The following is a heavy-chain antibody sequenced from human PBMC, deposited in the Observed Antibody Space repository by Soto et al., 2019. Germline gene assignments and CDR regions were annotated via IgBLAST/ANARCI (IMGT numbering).Heavy chain of an antibody. V-gene: IGHV3-53*01. Sequence: EVQLVESGGGLIQPGGSLKLSCAASGFTVGNIYMSWVRQAPGKGLECVSLIYSPGTTKYADSVKGRFTVSRDNAKNTLYLQMNSLRAEDTAVYYCAKDGRGSGSHYNSFGYWGQGTLVTVSS. J-gene: IGHJ4*02. CDR2: IYSPGTT. CDR3: AKDGRGSGSHYNSFGY. CDR1: GFTVGNIY. D-gene: IGHD3-10*01.